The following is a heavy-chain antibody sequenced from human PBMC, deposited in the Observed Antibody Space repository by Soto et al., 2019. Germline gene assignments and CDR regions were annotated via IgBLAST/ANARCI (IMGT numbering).Heavy chain of an antibody. V-gene: IGHV3-48*02. CDR2: ISSSSSTT. Sequence: GGSLRLSCATSGFTLSSYAMNLVRQASGKGLEWVSYISSSSSTTYYADSVKGRFTISRDNAKNSLYLQMNSLRDEDTAVYYCARDLELPTDYWGQGTLVTVSS. CDR3: ARDLELPTDY. CDR1: GFTLSSYA. J-gene: IGHJ4*02. D-gene: IGHD1-26*01.